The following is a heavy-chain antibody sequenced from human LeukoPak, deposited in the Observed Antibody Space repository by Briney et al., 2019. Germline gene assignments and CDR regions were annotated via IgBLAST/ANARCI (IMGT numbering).Heavy chain of an antibody. J-gene: IGHJ4*02. CDR1: GFTFSTYW. CDR3: ARLPTFYYDSSGYHYDY. V-gene: IGHV3-23*01. Sequence: GGSLRLSCAASGFTFSTYWMTWVRQAPGRGLEWASSTAGSGISKDYADSVKGRFTISKDKSKNTLYLQMDNLRAEDTGVYFCARLPTFYYDSSGYHYDYWGQGTLVTVSS. CDR2: TAGSGISK. D-gene: IGHD3-22*01.